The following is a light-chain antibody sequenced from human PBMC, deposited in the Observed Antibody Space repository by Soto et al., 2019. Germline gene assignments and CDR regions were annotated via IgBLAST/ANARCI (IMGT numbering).Light chain of an antibody. J-gene: IGLJ1*01. Sequence: QSVLTQPPSASGTPGQRVTISCSGSSSNIGSNTVNWYQQLPGTAPKLLIYSNNQRPSGVPDRFSGSKSATSASLAISGLQSEDEADYFCKSYAGSNTYVFGSGTKVTVL. CDR1: SSNIGSNT. CDR2: SNN. CDR3: KSYAGSNTYV. V-gene: IGLV1-44*01.